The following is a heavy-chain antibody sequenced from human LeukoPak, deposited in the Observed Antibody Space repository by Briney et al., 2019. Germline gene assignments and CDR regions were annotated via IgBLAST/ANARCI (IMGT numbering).Heavy chain of an antibody. CDR3: ARRSGYPNWFDP. CDR1: GFTFSNYG. D-gene: IGHD1-1*01. V-gene: IGHV3-33*01. J-gene: IGHJ5*02. Sequence: PGGSLRLSCAASGFTFSNYGIHWVRQAPGKGLEWVAVIWSDGSNKYYADSVKGRFTISRDNAKNSLYLQMNSLRAEDTAVYYCARRSGYPNWFDPWGQGTLVTVSS. CDR2: IWSDGSNK.